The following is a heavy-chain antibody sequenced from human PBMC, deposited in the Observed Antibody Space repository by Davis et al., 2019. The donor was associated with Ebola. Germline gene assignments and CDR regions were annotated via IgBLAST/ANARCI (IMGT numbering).Heavy chain of an antibody. CDR1: GGSFSGYY. CDR3: ARATAYCGGDCYPFDY. V-gene: IGHV4-34*01. Sequence: SQTLSLTCAVYGGSFSGYYWSWIRQPPGKGLEWIGEINHSGSTNYNPSLKSRVTISVDTSKNQFSLKLSSVTAADTDVYYCARATAYCGGDCYPFDYWGQGTLVTVSS. CDR2: INHSGST. D-gene: IGHD2-21*01. J-gene: IGHJ4*02.